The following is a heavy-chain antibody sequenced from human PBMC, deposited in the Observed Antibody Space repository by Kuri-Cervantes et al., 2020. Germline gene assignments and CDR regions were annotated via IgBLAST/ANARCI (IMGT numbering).Heavy chain of an antibody. Sequence: GESLKISCAASGFTFSSYAMSWVRQAPGKGLEWVSAISGSGGSTYYADSVQGRFIISRDNPTNRLFLQMNRLRDEDTAVYYCARDPVGGIPDYFDYWGPGTQVTVSS. D-gene: IGHD1-26*01. CDR3: ARDPVGGIPDYFDY. V-gene: IGHV3-23*01. CDR1: GFTFSSYA. J-gene: IGHJ4*02. CDR2: ISGSGGST.